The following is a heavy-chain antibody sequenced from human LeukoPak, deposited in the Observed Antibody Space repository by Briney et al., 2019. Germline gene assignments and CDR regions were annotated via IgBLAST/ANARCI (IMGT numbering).Heavy chain of an antibody. CDR3: ASETIFGVVKRSAYAFDI. V-gene: IGHV3-30-3*01. CDR1: GFTFSSYA. CDR2: ISYDGSNK. D-gene: IGHD3-3*01. Sequence: GGSLRLSCAASGFTFSSYAMHWVRQAPGKGLEWVAVISYDGSNKYYADSVKGRFTISRDNSKNTLYLQMNSLRAEDTAVYYCASETIFGVVKRSAYAFDIWGQGTMVTVSS. J-gene: IGHJ3*02.